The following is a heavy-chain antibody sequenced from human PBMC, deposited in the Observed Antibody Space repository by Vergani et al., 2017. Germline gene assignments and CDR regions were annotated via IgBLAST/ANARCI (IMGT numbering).Heavy chain of an antibody. V-gene: IGHV3-15*07. CDR2: IKSTFDRGTT. CDR3: TTDPRYCGDGSCXWLRDHHYYGMDV. Sequence: EVRLVESGGGIVKPGGSLRLSCVASGFSFRNAWMNWVRRTPGKGLEWVGRIKSTFDRGTTDYAAAVKGRFTISRDDSKNTLFLQMNGLKTEDIGVYYCTTDPRYCGDGSCXWLRDHHYYGMDVWGQGTTVTVSS. CDR1: GFSFRNAW. J-gene: IGHJ6*02. D-gene: IGHD2-21*01.